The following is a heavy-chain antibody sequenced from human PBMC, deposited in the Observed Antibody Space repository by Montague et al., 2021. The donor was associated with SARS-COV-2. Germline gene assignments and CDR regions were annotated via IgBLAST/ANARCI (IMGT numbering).Heavy chain of an antibody. CDR1: GFTFSTFA. J-gene: IGHJ6*02. Sequence: SLRLSCAASGFTFSTFAMTWVPQAPGKGLEWVAVISYDGSNNYYADSVKGRFTISRDNSKNTLYLQMNSLRAEDTAVYYCARVLLSGMDVWGQGTTVTVSS. CDR3: ARVLLSGMDV. V-gene: IGHV3-30-3*01. CDR2: ISYDGSNN. D-gene: IGHD2-15*01.